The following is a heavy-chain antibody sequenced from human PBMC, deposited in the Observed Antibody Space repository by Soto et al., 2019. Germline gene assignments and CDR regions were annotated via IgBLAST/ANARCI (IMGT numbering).Heavy chain of an antibody. CDR1: GFTFSSYG. V-gene: IGHV3-30*18. Sequence: QVQLVESGGGVVQPGRSLRLSCAASGFTFSSYGMHWVRQAPGKGLEWVAVISYDGSNKYYTDSVKGRFTISRDNSKNTLYLQMNSLRAEDTAVYYCAKALLSYDYYYYGMDVWGQGTTVTVSS. CDR3: AKALLSYDYYYYGMDV. D-gene: IGHD3-16*01. CDR2: ISYDGSNK. J-gene: IGHJ6*02.